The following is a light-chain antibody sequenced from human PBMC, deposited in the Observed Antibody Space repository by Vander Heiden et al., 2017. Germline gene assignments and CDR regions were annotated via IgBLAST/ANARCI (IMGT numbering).Light chain of an antibody. CDR2: AAS. V-gene: IGKV1-39*01. J-gene: IGKJ1*01. CDR1: QSISSY. Sequence: DIQMTQSPSSLSASVGDRVTITCRASQSISSYFNCYQQKPGKAPKLLIYAASSMQSAVPSRFSGSGSARAFTLTIIRLQPEDFVTYYCHQSYSTPPTFGQGTKVXIK. CDR3: HQSYSTPPT.